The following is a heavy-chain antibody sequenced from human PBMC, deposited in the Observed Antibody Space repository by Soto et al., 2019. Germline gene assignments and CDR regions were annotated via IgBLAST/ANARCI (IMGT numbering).Heavy chain of an antibody. D-gene: IGHD1-20*01. J-gene: IGHJ4*02. Sequence: SETLSLTCPVSGGFVSSETHYCSWIRQAPGKGLEWIGYIYYTGSTTYNPSLKSRVTMSVDTSKNQFSLKRSSVTAADTAVYYCARAGITGTQNFDYWGQGTLVTVSS. CDR1: GGFVSSETHY. V-gene: IGHV4-61*01. CDR2: IYYTGST. CDR3: ARAGITGTQNFDY.